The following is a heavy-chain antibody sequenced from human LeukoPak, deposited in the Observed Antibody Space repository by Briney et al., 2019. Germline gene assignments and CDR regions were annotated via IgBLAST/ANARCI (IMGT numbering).Heavy chain of an antibody. CDR2: IKQDGSEK. V-gene: IGHV3-7*01. J-gene: IGHJ4*02. CDR1: GFTLSKHW. CDR3: AREEWNDFWSGPSFDY. D-gene: IGHD3-3*01. Sequence: QAGGSLRLSCAASGFTLSKHWMTWVRQAPGKGLECVAIIKQDGSEKYYVNSVKGRFTISRDNAKNSLYLQMNSLRAEDTAVYYCAREEWNDFWSGPSFDYWGQGTLVTVSS.